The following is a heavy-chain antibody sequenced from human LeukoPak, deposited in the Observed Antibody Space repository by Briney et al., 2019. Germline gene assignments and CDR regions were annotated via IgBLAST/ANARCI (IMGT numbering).Heavy chain of an antibody. V-gene: IGHV1-69*05. D-gene: IGHD6-19*01. CDR2: IIPIFGTA. Sequence: ASVKVSCKASGGTFSSYAISWVRQAPGQGLEWMGGIIPIFGTANYAQKFQGRVTITTDESTSTAYMELGSLRSEDTAVYYCASGGVAGFFDYWGQGTLVTVSS. J-gene: IGHJ4*02. CDR3: ASGGVAGFFDY. CDR1: GGTFSSYA.